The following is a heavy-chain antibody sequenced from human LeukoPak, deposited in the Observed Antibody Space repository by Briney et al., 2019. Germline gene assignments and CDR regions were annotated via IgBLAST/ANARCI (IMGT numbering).Heavy chain of an antibody. CDR3: ARAGTGLRGWFDP. CDR1: GGSFSGYY. Sequence: SETLSLTCAVYGGSFSGYYWSWIRQPPGKGLEWMGEINHSGSTNYNPSLKSRVTISVDTSKNQFSLKLSSVPAADTAVYYCARAGTGLRGWFDPWGQGTLVTVSS. CDR2: INHSGST. V-gene: IGHV4-34*01. J-gene: IGHJ5*02. D-gene: IGHD3/OR15-3a*01.